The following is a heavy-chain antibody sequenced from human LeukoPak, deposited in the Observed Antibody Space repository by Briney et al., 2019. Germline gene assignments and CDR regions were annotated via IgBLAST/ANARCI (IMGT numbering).Heavy chain of an antibody. CDR2: ISSSSSTI. J-gene: IGHJ5*02. D-gene: IGHD6-25*01. CDR3: ARGSWYSSDPFDP. CDR1: GFTFSSYS. Sequence: PGGSLRLSCAASGFTFSSYSMNWVRQAPGKGLEWVSYISSSSSTIYYADSVKGRFTISRDNAKNSLYLQMNSLRAEDTAVYYCARGSWYSSDPFDPWGQGTLVTVSS. V-gene: IGHV3-48*04.